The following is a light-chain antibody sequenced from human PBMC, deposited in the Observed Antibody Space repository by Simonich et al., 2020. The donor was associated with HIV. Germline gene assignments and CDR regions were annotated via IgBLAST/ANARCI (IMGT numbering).Light chain of an antibody. CDR2: AAS. CDR1: QSISTY. CDR3: QQSYRPPPT. V-gene: IGKV1-39*01. J-gene: IGKJ1*01. Sequence: DIQMTQSPSSLSASVGDRVTITCRTSQSISTYLNWYQQKPGNAPNLLIYAASSLQSGVPSRFSGSGSGTDFTLTISSLQPEDFATYYCQQSYRPPPTFGQGTKVEIK.